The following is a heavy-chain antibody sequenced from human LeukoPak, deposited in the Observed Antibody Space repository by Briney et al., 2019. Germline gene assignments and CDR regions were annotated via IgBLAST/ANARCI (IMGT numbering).Heavy chain of an antibody. CDR2: INPNSGGT. Sequence: ASVKVSCKASGYTFTGYYMHWVRQAPGQRLEWMGWINPNSGGTNYAQKFQGRVTMTRDTSISTAYMELSRLRSDDTAVYYCARDTTTRDAFDIWGQGTMVTVSS. D-gene: IGHD5-12*01. CDR1: GYTFTGYY. CDR3: ARDTTTRDAFDI. V-gene: IGHV1-2*02. J-gene: IGHJ3*02.